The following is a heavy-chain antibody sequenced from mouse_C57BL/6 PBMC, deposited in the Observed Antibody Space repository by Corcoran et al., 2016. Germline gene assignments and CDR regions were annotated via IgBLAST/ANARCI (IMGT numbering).Heavy chain of an antibody. V-gene: IGHV9-3*01. J-gene: IGHJ4*01. CDR3: ARHYEGAMDY. Sequence: QIQLVQSGPELKKPGETVKISCKASGYTFTTYGMSWVKQAPGKGLKWMGWINTYSGVPTYADDFKGRFAFSLETSASTAYLQINNLKNEDTATYFCARHYEGAMDYWGQGTSVTVSS. CDR2: INTYSGVP. CDR1: GYTFTTYG. D-gene: IGHD2-4*01.